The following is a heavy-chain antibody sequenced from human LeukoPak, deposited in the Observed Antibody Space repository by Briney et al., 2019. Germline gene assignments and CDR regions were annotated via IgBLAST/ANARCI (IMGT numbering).Heavy chain of an antibody. J-gene: IGHJ6*03. D-gene: IGHD3-10*01. CDR2: IYSGGST. V-gene: IGHV3-66*01. CDR1: GFTVSSNY. Sequence: PGGSLRLSCAASGFTVSSNYMSWVRQAPGKGLEWVSVIYSGGSTYYADSVKGRFTISRDNSKNTLYLQMNSLRAEDTAVYYCAREEREGGRWFGTGYYYMDVWGKGTTVTISS. CDR3: AREEREGGRWFGTGYYYMDV.